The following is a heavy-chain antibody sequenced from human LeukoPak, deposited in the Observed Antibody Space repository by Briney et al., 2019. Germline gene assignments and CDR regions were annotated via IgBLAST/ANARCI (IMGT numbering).Heavy chain of an antibody. CDR2: ISSDGSDK. Sequence: GRSLRLSCAASGFRFSSYGMHWVRQVPGKGLEWVAVISSDGSDKYYADSVKGRFTISRDNSKNTVFVQMSSLRAEDTGVYYCARGYDYTHNYFYYYMDVWGKGTTVTVS. D-gene: IGHD4-11*01. CDR3: ARGYDYTHNYFYYYMDV. J-gene: IGHJ6*03. V-gene: IGHV3-33*05. CDR1: GFRFSSYG.